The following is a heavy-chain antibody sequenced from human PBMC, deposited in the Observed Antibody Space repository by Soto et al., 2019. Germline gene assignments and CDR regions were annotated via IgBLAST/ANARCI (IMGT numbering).Heavy chain of an antibody. D-gene: IGHD3-3*01. V-gene: IGHV3-33*01. Sequence: QVQVVASGGGVVQPGRSLRLSCAASGFTFSSFGMHCVRQAPGKGLEWVSLIWYDGSKKSYGDSVKGRFTISRDNSRNTVYLQMNSLRADDTAVYYCARDASYYSLWSGYYPSRNGMDVWGQGTTVTVSS. CDR1: GFTFSSFG. J-gene: IGHJ6*02. CDR2: IWYDGSKK. CDR3: ARDASYYSLWSGYYPSRNGMDV.